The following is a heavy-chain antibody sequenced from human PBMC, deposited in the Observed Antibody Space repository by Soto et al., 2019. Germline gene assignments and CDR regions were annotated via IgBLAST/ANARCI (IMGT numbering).Heavy chain of an antibody. CDR1: GGTFPYYT. Sequence: QVHLVQSGAEVKRPGSSVKVSCKSSGGTFPYYTISWVRQAPGQGLEWLGRFIPIFESRNFAPKFQGRISLTADKSTDTAYMELSSLPSEDTALYFCARAEASTYYYDTTGSYFTYWGQGTLVTVSS. CDR3: ARAEASTYYYDTTGSYFTY. J-gene: IGHJ4*02. V-gene: IGHV1-69*08. D-gene: IGHD3-22*01. CDR2: FIPIFESR.